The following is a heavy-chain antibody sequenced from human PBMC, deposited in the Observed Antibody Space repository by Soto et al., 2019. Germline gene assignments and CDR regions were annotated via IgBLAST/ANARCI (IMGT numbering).Heavy chain of an antibody. Sequence: ESGGGLVQPGGSLRLSCAASAFTFTNYEMNWVRQAPGKGLEWVSYISSGGETTYYADSVKGRFTVSRDNAENSLFLQMNSLRAEDTAVYYCARGIDYWGQGTLVTVSS. CDR1: AFTFTNYE. CDR3: ARGIDY. CDR2: ISSGGETT. V-gene: IGHV3-48*03. J-gene: IGHJ4*02.